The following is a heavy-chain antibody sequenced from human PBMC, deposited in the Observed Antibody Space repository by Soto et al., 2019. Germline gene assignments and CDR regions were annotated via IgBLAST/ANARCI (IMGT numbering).Heavy chain of an antibody. J-gene: IGHJ4*02. CDR1: GGSISSYY. CDR3: ARVTASGVVDY. Sequence: QVQLQESGPGLVKPSETLSLTCTVSGGSISSYYWSWIRQPPGKGLEWIGYIYYSGSTNYNPSLRSRVTLAVSPSKTPFSLKLSSVTAADTAVYYCARVTASGVVDYWGQGTLVTVSS. V-gene: IGHV4-59*01. CDR2: IYYSGST. D-gene: IGHD3-10*01.